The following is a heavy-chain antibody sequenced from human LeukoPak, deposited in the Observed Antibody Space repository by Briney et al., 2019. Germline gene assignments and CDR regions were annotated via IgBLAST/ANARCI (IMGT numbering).Heavy chain of an antibody. J-gene: IGHJ3*02. CDR3: ATAGPGGVLGGLARQLLSAFDI. D-gene: IGHD3-10*01. CDR2: INPSGGST. Sequence: ASVKVSCKASGYTFTSYYMHWVRQAPGQGLEWMGIINPSGGSTSYAQKFQGRVTMTEDTSTDTAYMELSSLRSEDTAVYYCATAGPGGVLGGLARQLLSAFDIWGQGTMVTVSS. CDR1: GYTFTSYY. V-gene: IGHV1-46*01.